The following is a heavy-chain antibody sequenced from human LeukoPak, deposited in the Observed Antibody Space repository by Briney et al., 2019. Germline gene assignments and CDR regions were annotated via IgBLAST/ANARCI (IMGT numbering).Heavy chain of an antibody. CDR2: ISGSAGST. CDR1: GFIFRSYA. V-gene: IGHV3-23*01. D-gene: IGHD4-11*01. CDR3: AKDKEPTTVTTPYFDS. Sequence: PGGSLRLSCAVSGFIFRSYAMSWVRQAPGQGLEWVSGISGSAGSTFYADSVKGRFTISRDNSKNTLYLQLNSLRAEDTAIYYCAKDKEPTTVTTPYFDSWSQGALVTVSS. J-gene: IGHJ4*02.